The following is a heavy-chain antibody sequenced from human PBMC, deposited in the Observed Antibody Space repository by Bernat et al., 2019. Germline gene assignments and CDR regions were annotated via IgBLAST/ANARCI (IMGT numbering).Heavy chain of an antibody. J-gene: IGHJ4*02. D-gene: IGHD2-2*01. CDR1: GFTFSSYS. Sequence: EVQLVESGGGLVQPGGSLRLSCAASGFTFSSYSMNWVRQAPGKGREGVSYISSSSSTIYYADSVKGRFTISRDNAKNSLYLQMNSLRAEDTAVYYCARALGALSAAIRDYFDYWGQGTLVTVSS. CDR2: ISSSSSTI. CDR3: ARALGALSAAIRDYFDY. V-gene: IGHV3-48*01.